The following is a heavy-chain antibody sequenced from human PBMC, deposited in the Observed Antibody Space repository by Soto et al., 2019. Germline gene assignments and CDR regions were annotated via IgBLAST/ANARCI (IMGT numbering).Heavy chain of an antibody. D-gene: IGHD6-13*01. CDR3: ARLRGIAAPHYYYSDGMDV. J-gene: IGHJ6*02. V-gene: IGHV1-69*01. CDR1: GGTFSSYA. Sequence: QVQLVQSGAEVKKPGSSVKVSCKASGGTFSSYAISWVRQAPGQGREWMGGIIPIFGTANYAQKFQGRVTITEDESTSTAYMELSSLRSEDTAVYYCARLRGIAAPHYYYSDGMDVWGQGTTVTVSS. CDR2: IIPIFGTA.